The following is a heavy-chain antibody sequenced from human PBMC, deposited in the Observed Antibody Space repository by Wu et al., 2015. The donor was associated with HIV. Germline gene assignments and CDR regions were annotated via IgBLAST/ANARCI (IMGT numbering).Heavy chain of an antibody. Sequence: QVQLVQSGAEVKKPGSSVKVSCKASGGTFSSYAISWVRQAPGQGLEWMGRIIPIFGTANYAQKFQGRVTITADESTSTAYMELSSLRSEDTAVYYCARVKGRADDYYGRRGRGFDYWAREPWVTVSS. CDR2: IIPIFGTA. V-gene: IGHV1-69*13. CDR3: ARVKGRADDYYGRRGRGFDY. CDR1: GGTFSSYA. J-gene: IGHJ4*02. D-gene: IGHD3-10*01.